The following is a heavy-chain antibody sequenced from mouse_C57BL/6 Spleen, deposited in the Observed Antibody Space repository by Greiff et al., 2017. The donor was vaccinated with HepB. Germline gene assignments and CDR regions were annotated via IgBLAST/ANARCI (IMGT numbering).Heavy chain of an antibody. CDR1: GYTFTSYW. Sequence: VQLQQPGAELVRPGSSVKLSCKASGYTFTSYWKHWVKQRPIQGLEWIGNIDPSDSETHYNQKFKDKATLTVDKSSSTAYMQLSSLTSEDSAVYYCARGLLGYYFDYWGQGTTLTVSS. J-gene: IGHJ2*01. D-gene: IGHD1-1*01. CDR2: IDPSDSET. CDR3: ARGLLGYYFDY. V-gene: IGHV1-52*01.